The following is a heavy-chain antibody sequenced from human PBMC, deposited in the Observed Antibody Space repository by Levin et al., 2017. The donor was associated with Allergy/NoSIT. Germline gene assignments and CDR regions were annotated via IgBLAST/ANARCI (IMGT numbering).Heavy chain of an antibody. CDR2: IKQDGSEK. D-gene: IGHD2-21*01. V-gene: IGHV3-7*04. CDR3: ARVDQNSLFDY. CDR1: GFTFSSYW. Sequence: GESLKISCAASGFTFSSYWMSWVRQAPGKGLEWVANIKQDGSEKYYVDSVKGRFTISRDNAKNSLYLQMNSLRAEDTAVYYCARVDQNSLFDYWGQGTLVTVSS. J-gene: IGHJ4*02.